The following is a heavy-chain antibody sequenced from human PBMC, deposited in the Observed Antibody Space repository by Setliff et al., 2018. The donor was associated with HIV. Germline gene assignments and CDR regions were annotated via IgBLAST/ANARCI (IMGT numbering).Heavy chain of an antibody. CDR3: PTWGRNNWKYFSY. CDR2: IYYSGST. CDR1: GGSISSYY. D-gene: IGHD1-20*01. Sequence: PSETLSLTCTVSGGSISSYYWSWIRQPPGKGLEWIGYIYYSGSTNYNPSLKSRVTISVGTSKNQFPLKLSSVTAADTAVYYCPTWGRNNWKYFSYWGQGTLVTVSS. V-gene: IGHV4-59*12. J-gene: IGHJ4*02.